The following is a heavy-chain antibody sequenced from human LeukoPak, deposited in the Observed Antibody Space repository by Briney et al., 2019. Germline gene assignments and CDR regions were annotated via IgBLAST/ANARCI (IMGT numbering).Heavy chain of an antibody. CDR3: ARHPSAVAGKTFDC. Sequence: PSETLSLTCTVSGGSISSYYWSWIRQPPGKGLEWIGYVFYSGSTNYNPSLKGRVTISVDTSKNQISLKLTSVTAADTAVYYCARHPSAVAGKTFDCWGQGTLVTVSS. CDR2: VFYSGST. V-gene: IGHV4-59*08. J-gene: IGHJ4*02. D-gene: IGHD6-19*01. CDR1: GGSISSYY.